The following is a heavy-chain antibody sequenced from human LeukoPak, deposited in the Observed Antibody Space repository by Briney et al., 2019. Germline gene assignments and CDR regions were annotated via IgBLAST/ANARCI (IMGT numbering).Heavy chain of an antibody. CDR2: ISNIGST. CDR1: GASISSYF. V-gene: IGHV4-59*01. Sequence: SETLSLTCTVSGASISSYFWTWIRQSPGKGLEWIGYISNIGSTNYNPSLKSRVTVSGDTSKNQFSLKLSSVTAADTAVYYCTRDRSALDTWGQGTMVTVSS. CDR3: TRDRSALDT. J-gene: IGHJ3*02.